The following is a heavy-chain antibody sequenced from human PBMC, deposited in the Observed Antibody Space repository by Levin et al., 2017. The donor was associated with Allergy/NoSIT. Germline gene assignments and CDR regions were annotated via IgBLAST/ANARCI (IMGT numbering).Heavy chain of an antibody. CDR1: GFTFSSYA. CDR3: AKERSPGIPTRRERCFDN. J-gene: IGHJ4*02. V-gene: IGHV3-23*01. D-gene: IGHD6-6*01. CDR2: ISDRGGHT. Sequence: AGGSLRLSCAASGFTFSSYAITWVRQAPGKGLEWVSGISDRGGHTYYADSVRGRFTISRDNSKNTLYLQMNSLRAEDTAIYFCAKERSPGIPTRRERCFDNWGQGTPVTVSS.